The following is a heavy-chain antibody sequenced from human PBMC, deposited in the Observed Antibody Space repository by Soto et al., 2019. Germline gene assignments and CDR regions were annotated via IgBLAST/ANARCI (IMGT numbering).Heavy chain of an antibody. V-gene: IGHV3-30*18. CDR2: ISYDGRNK. CDR1: GVTFSSYG. CDR3: AKDRLDLLDYGDYLSSLDY. Sequence: QVQLVESGGGVVQPGRSLRLSCAASGVTFSSYGMHWVRQAPGKGLEWVAVISYDGRNKYYGDSVKGRFTISRDNSKNTLYLQMNSLRAEVTAVYYCAKDRLDLLDYGDYLSSLDYWGQGTLVTVSS. D-gene: IGHD4-17*01. J-gene: IGHJ4*02.